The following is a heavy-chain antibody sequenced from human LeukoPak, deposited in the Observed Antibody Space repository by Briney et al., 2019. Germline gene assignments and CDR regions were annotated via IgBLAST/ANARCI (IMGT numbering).Heavy chain of an antibody. CDR3: AQTLYYDILTGYYSPYYYYGMDV. CDR2: IYSGGST. J-gene: IGHJ6*02. D-gene: IGHD3-9*01. V-gene: IGHV3-66*01. CDR1: GFTFSDYA. Sequence: GGSLRLSCAASGFTFSDYAIHWVRQAPGKGLEWVSVIYSGGSTYYADSVKGRFTISRDNSKNTLYLQMNSLRAEDTAVYYCAQTLYYDILTGYYSPYYYYGMDVWGQGTTVTVSS.